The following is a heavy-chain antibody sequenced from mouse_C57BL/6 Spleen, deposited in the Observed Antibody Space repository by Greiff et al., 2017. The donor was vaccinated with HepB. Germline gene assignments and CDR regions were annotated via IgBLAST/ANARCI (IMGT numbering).Heavy chain of an antibody. Sequence: EVQRVESGPGLVKPSQSLSLTCSVTGYSITSGYYWNWIRQFPGNKLEWMGYISYDGSNNYNPSLKNRISITRDTSKNQFFLKLNSVTTEDTATYYCARDGYEGYWYFDVWGTGTTVTVSS. V-gene: IGHV3-6*01. J-gene: IGHJ1*03. D-gene: IGHD2-2*01. CDR3: ARDGYEGYWYFDV. CDR2: ISYDGSN. CDR1: GYSITSGYY.